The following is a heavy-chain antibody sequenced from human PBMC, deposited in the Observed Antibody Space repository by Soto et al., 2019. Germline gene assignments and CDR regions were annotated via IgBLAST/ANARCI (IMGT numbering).Heavy chain of an antibody. V-gene: IGHV3-23*01. D-gene: IGHD1-26*01. CDR3: AKAELSSGSHYYYYYGMDV. CDR2: ISGSGGST. CDR1: GFTFSSYA. J-gene: IGHJ6*02. Sequence: PGGSLRLSCAASGFTFSSYAMSWVRQAPGKGLEWVSAISGSGGSTYYADSVKGRFTISRDNSKNTLYLQMNSLRAEDTAVYYCAKAELSSGSHYYYYYGMDVWGQGTTVTVSS.